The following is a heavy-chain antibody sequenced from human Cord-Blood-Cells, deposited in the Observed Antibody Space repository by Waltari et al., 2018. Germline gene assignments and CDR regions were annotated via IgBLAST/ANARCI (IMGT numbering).Heavy chain of an antibody. D-gene: IGHD3-22*01. CDR1: GGSISSSSYY. CDR3: ASPIYDSSGYYFDY. V-gene: IGHV4-39*01. CDR2: IYYSGST. Sequence: QLQLQESGPGLVKPSETLSLTCTVSGGSISSSSYYWVWIRPPPGKGLEWIGSIYYSGSTYYNPSLKSRVTISVDTSKNQFSLKLSSVTAADTAVYYCASPIYDSSGYYFDYWGQGTLVTVSS. J-gene: IGHJ4*02.